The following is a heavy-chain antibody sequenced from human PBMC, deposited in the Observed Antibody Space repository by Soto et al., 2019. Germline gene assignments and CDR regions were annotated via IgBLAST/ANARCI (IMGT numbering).Heavy chain of an antibody. CDR2: IYYSGTT. Sequence: SETLSLTCTVSGASLSSGSYYWSWIRQPPGKGLEWLGYIYYSGTTKYNPSLTSRVTLSVDMSKNQCSLKLNSVTAAAPDVYFCERDASPYFDLLSAFDPWGQGVLVTVYS. CDR1: GASLSSGSYY. V-gene: IGHV4-61*01. CDR3: ERDASPYFDLLSAFDP. J-gene: IGHJ5*02. D-gene: IGHD3-9*01.